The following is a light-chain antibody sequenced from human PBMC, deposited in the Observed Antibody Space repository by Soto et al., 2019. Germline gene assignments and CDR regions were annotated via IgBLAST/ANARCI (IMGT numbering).Light chain of an antibody. CDR3: QQYGSSGT. V-gene: IGKV3-20*01. Sequence: EIVLTQSPGTLSLSQGERATLSCRASQSVTSNYLAWYQQKPGQAPRLLIYGASSRATGIPDRFSGSGSGTDFTLAIGRLEPEDFAVYYCQQYGSSGTFGQGTKVDIK. CDR1: QSVTSNY. J-gene: IGKJ1*01. CDR2: GAS.